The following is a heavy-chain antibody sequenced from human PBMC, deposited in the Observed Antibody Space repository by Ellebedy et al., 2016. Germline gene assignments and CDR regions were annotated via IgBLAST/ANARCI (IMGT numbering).Heavy chain of an antibody. CDR3: AREVWELLAYFDL. V-gene: IGHV1-2*02. CDR2: INPNSGGT. Sequence: ASVKVSCKASGYTFTGYYMHWVRQAPGQGLEWMGWINPNSGGTNYAQKFQGRVTMTRDTSISTAYMELSKLRSDDTAVYYCAREVWELLAYFDLWGRGTLVTVSS. J-gene: IGHJ2*01. D-gene: IGHD1-26*01. CDR1: GYTFTGYY.